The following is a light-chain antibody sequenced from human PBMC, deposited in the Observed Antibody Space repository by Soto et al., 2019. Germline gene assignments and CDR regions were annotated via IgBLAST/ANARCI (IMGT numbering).Light chain of an antibody. CDR3: AAWDNNLGGPA. V-gene: IGLV1-47*01. J-gene: IGLJ2*01. CDR2: RNN. Sequence: QSVLTQPPSASGTPGQRVSISCSGSTSNIGSKYVYWYQQLPGTAPKLLMYRNNQRPSGVPDRFSGSKSGTSASLAISGLLSEDEADYYCAAWDNNLGGPAFGGGTKVTVL. CDR1: TSNIGSKY.